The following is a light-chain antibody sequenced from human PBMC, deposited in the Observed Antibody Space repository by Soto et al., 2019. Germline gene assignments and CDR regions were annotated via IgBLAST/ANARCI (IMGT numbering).Light chain of an antibody. CDR1: SSNIGARNV. CDR2: GNN. Sequence: QSVLTQPPSVSGAPGQRVTISCTGSSSNIGARNVVHWYQQLPGTAPKLLIHGNNNRPSGVPDRFSGSTSGTSASLAITGLQAEDEADYYCQSYDTSRTGYVFGTGTKVTVL. V-gene: IGLV1-40*01. CDR3: QSYDTSRTGYV. J-gene: IGLJ1*01.